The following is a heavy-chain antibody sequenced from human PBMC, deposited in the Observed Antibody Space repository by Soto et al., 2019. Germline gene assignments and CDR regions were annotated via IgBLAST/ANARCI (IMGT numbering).Heavy chain of an antibody. CDR3: VRDNSYSGMDV. J-gene: IGHJ6*02. Sequence: EVQLVESGGTLVQPGGSLKLSCAASGFDASVNFMTWVRQAPGKGLEWVTAINNAGSTFYADSVKGRFSISRDDSKNTLYLQMNSLSVGATAMYSRVRDNSYSGMDVWGQGTAVTVSS. V-gene: IGHV3-66*01. CDR1: GFDASVNF. CDR2: INNAGST.